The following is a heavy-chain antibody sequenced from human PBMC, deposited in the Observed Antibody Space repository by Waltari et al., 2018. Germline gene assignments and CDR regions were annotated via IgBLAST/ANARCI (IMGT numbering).Heavy chain of an antibody. Sequence: QLELQESGPGLVKPSETLSLTCIVSGASIRISSRDYWGWIRQPPGKGLEWIGCIYSGGATHYNPSLTSRVTLSVDTAKNQFSLRLRSVTAADTAVYYCARYIVGTMVDYWSPGTLVTVSS. CDR2: IYSGGAT. CDR1: GASIRISSRDY. CDR3: ARYIVGTMVDY. D-gene: IGHD2-21*01. J-gene: IGHJ4*02. V-gene: IGHV4-39*01.